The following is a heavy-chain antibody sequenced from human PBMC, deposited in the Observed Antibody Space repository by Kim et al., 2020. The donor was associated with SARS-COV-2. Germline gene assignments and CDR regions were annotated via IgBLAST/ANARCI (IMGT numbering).Heavy chain of an antibody. CDR3: ASSGGKY. D-gene: IGHD2-15*01. V-gene: IGHV3-23*01. J-gene: IGHJ4*02. Sequence: SAGSTYYADAVKGRFTISRDNSKNTLYLQMNSLRAEDTAVYYCASSGGKYWRQGTLVTVSS. CDR2: SAGST.